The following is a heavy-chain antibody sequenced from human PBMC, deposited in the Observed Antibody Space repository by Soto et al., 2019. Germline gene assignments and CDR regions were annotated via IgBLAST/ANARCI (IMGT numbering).Heavy chain of an antibody. CDR2: IIPILGIA. Sequence: SVKVSCKASGGTFSSYTISWVRQAPGQGLEWMGRIIPILGIANYAQKFQGRVTITADKSTSTAYMELSSLRSEDTAVYYCASIRVGSSSWYVFDYWGQGTLVTVS. J-gene: IGHJ4*02. D-gene: IGHD6-13*01. V-gene: IGHV1-69*02. CDR1: GGTFSSYT. CDR3: ASIRVGSSSWYVFDY.